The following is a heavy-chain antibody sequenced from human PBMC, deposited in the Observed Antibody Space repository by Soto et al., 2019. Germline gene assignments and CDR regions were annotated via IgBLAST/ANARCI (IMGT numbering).Heavy chain of an antibody. J-gene: IGHJ5*02. CDR1: GYTFTSYA. Sequence: QVQLVQSGAEVKKPGASVKVSCKASGYTFTSYAMHWVRQAPGQRLEWMGWINAGNGNTKYSQKFQGRVTITRDTSASTAYMELSSLRSEDTAVYYCARTYWNYVLLPSTYWFDPWGQGTLVTVSS. V-gene: IGHV1-3*01. CDR2: INAGNGNT. D-gene: IGHD1-7*01. CDR3: ARTYWNYVLLPSTYWFDP.